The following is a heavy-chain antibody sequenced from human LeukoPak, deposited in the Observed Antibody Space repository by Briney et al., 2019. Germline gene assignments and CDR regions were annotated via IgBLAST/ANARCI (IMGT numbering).Heavy chain of an antibody. CDR1: GGSISSYY. CDR3: ARVGGMTPINNAAFDI. Sequence: SETLSLTCTVSGGSISSYYWSWIRQPAGKGLEWIGRIYTSGSTNYNPSLKSRVTMSVDTSKNQFSLKLSSVTAADTAVYYCARVGGMTPINNAAFDIWGQGTMVTVSS. V-gene: IGHV4-4*07. CDR2: IYTSGST. J-gene: IGHJ3*02. D-gene: IGHD5-24*01.